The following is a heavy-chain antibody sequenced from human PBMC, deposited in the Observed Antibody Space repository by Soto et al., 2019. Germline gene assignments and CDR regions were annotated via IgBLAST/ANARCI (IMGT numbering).Heavy chain of an antibody. CDR1: GGTFSSYA. Sequence: VKVSCKASGGTFSSYAISWVRQAPGQGLEWMGGIIPIFGTANYAQKFQGRVTITADESTSTAYMELSSLRSEDTAVYYCARDLNPDYDSSGPFDYWGQGTLVTVSS. CDR2: IIPIFGTA. J-gene: IGHJ4*02. V-gene: IGHV1-69*13. CDR3: ARDLNPDYDSSGPFDY. D-gene: IGHD3-22*01.